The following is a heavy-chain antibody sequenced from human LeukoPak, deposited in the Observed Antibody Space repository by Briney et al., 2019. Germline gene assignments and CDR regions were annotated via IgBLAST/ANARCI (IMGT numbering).Heavy chain of an antibody. D-gene: IGHD2-2*01. CDR2: IYYSGST. Sequence: PSETLSLTCTVSGGSISYYYWSWIRQPPGKGLEWIGYIYYSGSTNYNPSLKSRVSISVDTSKKQFSLKLSSVTAADTAVYYCARTTEGYCSSASCFGFSYSYYMDVWGKGTTVTISS. CDR3: ARTTEGYCSSASCFGFSYSYYMDV. J-gene: IGHJ6*03. CDR1: GGSISYYY. V-gene: IGHV4-59*12.